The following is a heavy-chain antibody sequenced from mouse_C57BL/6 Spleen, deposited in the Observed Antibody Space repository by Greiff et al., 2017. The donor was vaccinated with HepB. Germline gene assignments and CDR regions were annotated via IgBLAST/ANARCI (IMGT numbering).Heavy chain of an antibody. CDR2: INPSSGYT. D-gene: IGHD1-1*01. J-gene: IGHJ2*01. CDR3: AKGGTTDYFDY. Sequence: QVHVKQSGAELAKPGASVKLSCKASGYTFTSYWMHWVKQRPGQGLEWIGYINPSSGYTKYNQKFKDKATLTADKSSSTAYMQLSSLTYEDSAVYYCAKGGTTDYFDYWGQGTTLTVSS. V-gene: IGHV1-7*01. CDR1: GYTFTSYW.